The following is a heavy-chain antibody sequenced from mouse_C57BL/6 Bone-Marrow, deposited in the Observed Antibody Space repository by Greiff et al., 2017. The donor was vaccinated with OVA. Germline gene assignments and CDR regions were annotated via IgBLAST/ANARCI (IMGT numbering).Heavy chain of an antibody. J-gene: IGHJ3*01. D-gene: IGHD2-4*01. Sequence: EVQVVESGGVLVKPGGSLTLSCAASGFTFSDYGMHWVRQAPEKGLAWVAYISSGSSTIYYADTVKGRFTISRDNAKNTLFLQMTSLRSEDTAMYYCARGAFYYDYWFAYWGQGTLVTVSA. V-gene: IGHV5-17*01. CDR2: ISSGSSTI. CDR1: GFTFSDYG. CDR3: ARGAFYYDYWFAY.